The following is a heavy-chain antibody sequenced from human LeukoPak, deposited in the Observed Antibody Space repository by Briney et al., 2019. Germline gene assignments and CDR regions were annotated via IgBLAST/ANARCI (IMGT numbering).Heavy chain of an antibody. CDR2: IRPDGSGT. CDR1: GFTFSRNG. V-gene: IGHV3-7*05. D-gene: IGHD3-16*02. CDR3: ARTSYCASCRDRHFDY. Sequence: PGGSLRLSCAASGFTFSRNGMSWVRQAPGKGLEWVANIRPDGSGTYYVDSVKGRFTISRDDAKTSLFLQMNSLRAEDTAVYYCARTSYCASCRDRHFDYWGQGTLVTVSS. J-gene: IGHJ4*02.